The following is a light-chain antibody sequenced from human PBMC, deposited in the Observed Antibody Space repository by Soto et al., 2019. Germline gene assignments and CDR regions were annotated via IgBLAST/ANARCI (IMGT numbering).Light chain of an antibody. CDR1: QNIDIY. CDR3: QQSYSTPRT. Sequence: DIPMTQSPSALSASVGDRVTITCRASQNIDIYLNWYQQKPGRAPQLLIYAGFSLQSGVSSRFSGSGSGTDCTLTVSSLQPEDVATYYCQQSYSTPRTCGQATNVEIK. V-gene: IGKV1-39*01. J-gene: IGKJ1*01. CDR2: AGF.